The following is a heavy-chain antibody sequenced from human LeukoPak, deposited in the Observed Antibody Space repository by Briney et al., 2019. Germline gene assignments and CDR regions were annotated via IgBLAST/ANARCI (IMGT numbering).Heavy chain of an antibody. Sequence: GGSLRLSCAASGFTFSYYSMSWVRQAPGKGLEWVSGITGSAGSTHYADSVKGRFTISRDNTKNTLYLQMNSLRAEDTAIYYCAKSSYYDSSGYYREYYFDYWGQGTTVTVSS. D-gene: IGHD3-22*01. V-gene: IGHV3-23*01. CDR2: ITGSAGST. CDR3: AKSSYYDSSGYYREYYFDY. J-gene: IGHJ4*03. CDR1: GFTFSYYS.